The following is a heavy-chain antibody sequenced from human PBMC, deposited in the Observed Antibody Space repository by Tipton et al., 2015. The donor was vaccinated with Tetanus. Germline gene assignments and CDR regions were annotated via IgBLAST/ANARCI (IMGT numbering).Heavy chain of an antibody. CDR3: TRHGRGDGYNLGAY. V-gene: IGHV3-48*03. CDR1: GFTFSTYE. CDR2: ISSSGSIV. J-gene: IGHJ4*02. D-gene: IGHD5-24*01. Sequence: SLRLSCETSGFTFSTYEMNWVRQAPGKGLEWVSYISSSGSIVYYADSVKGRFTFSRDNAKKSLYLQMNNLRVEDTAVYYCTRHGRGDGYNLGAYWGPGTLVTVSS.